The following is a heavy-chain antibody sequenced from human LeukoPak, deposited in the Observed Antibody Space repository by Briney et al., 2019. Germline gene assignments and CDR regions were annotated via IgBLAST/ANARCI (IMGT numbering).Heavy chain of an antibody. V-gene: IGHV4-34*01. CDR2: INHSGST. CDR1: GGSFSGYY. CDR3: AREANYYDSSGYWSVLHHYYFDY. D-gene: IGHD3-22*01. J-gene: IGHJ4*02. Sequence: SETLSLTCAVYGGSFSGYYWSWIRQPPGKGLGWIGEINHSGSTNYNPSLKSRVTISVDTSKNQFSLKLSSVTAADTAVYYCAREANYYDSSGYWSVLHHYYFDYWGQGTLVTVSS.